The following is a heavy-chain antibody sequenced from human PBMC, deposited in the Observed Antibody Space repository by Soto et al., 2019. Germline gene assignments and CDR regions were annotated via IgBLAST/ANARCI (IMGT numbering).Heavy chain of an antibody. CDR2: ISAYNGNT. D-gene: IGHD3-10*01. Sequence: ASVEVSCKASGYTFTSYGISWVRQAPGQGLEWMGWISAYNGNTNYAQKLQGRVTMTTDTSTSTAYMELRSLRSDDTAVYYCARDFYYYGSGSYGGYWGQGTLVTVSS. V-gene: IGHV1-18*01. J-gene: IGHJ4*02. CDR1: GYTFTSYG. CDR3: ARDFYYYGSGSYGGY.